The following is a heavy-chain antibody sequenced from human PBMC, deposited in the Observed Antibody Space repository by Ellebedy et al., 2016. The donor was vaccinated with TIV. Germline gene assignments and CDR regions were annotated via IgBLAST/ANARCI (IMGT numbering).Heavy chain of an antibody. CDR3: ATSARRPLRQYDY. V-gene: IGHV4-34*01. Sequence: LETLSLTCVVSGVSSNTYYWSWIRQSPGKGLEWIGEINGIGGTNYNPSLESRFTISADRSKNQLSLKLSSLTAADTAIYFCATSARRPLRQYDYWGQGSLVTVSP. J-gene: IGHJ4*01. D-gene: IGHD5/OR15-5a*01. CDR2: INGIGGT. CDR1: GVSSNTYY.